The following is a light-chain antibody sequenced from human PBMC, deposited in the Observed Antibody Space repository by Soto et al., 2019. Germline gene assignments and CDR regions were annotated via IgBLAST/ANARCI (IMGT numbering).Light chain of an antibody. CDR1: QSISSW. CDR2: AAS. J-gene: IGKJ1*01. CDR3: QQVYNFPRT. Sequence: DIQMTQSPSTLSASVGDRVTLICRASQSISSWLAWYQQKPGKAPKFLIHAASSLQSGVPSTFSGSGSGTDFTLTISSLHPEDFATYYCQQVYNFPRTFGQGTKVDIK. V-gene: IGKV1-12*01.